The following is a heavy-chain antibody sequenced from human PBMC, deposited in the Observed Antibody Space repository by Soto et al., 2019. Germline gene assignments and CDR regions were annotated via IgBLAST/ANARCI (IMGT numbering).Heavy chain of an antibody. CDR2: IWYDGSNK. Sequence: QVQLMESGGGVVQPGRSLRLSCAASGLTFSSYGMHWVRQAPGKGLEWVAVIWYDGSNKYYADSVKGRFTISRDNSKNTLYLQMNSLRAEDTTVYYCARDGYCSGGSCYSVPVFDYWGQGTLVTVSS. CDR3: ARDGYCSGGSCYSVPVFDY. D-gene: IGHD2-15*01. J-gene: IGHJ4*02. V-gene: IGHV3-33*01. CDR1: GLTFSSYG.